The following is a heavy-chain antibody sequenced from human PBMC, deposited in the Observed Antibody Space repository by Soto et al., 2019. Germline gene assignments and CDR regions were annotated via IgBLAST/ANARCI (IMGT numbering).Heavy chain of an antibody. CDR1: GFIFRDYA. CDR2: ISGSGDSA. V-gene: IGHV3-23*01. CDR3: GKDTRGSGWSVCDF. Sequence: VQLLESGGGLVQPGGSLRLSCAASGFIFRDYAMNWVRQAPGKGLEWVSDISGSGDSARYADSVKGRFTISRDNSRDTLYLHMNSLRVEDTAVYYCGKDTRGSGWSVCDFWGQGDLVTVSS. D-gene: IGHD6-19*01. J-gene: IGHJ4*02.